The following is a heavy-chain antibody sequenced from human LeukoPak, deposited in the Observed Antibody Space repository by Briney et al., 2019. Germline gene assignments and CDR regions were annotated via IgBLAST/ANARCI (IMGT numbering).Heavy chain of an antibody. Sequence: PSETLSLTCAVYGGSFIGYDWTWIRQPPGKGLEWIGEINHSGGTNYNPSLKSRVTISVDTSMNQFSLKLSSVTAADTAVYYCASLARGGNWFDPWGQGTLVTVSS. J-gene: IGHJ5*02. V-gene: IGHV4-34*01. CDR1: GGSFIGYD. D-gene: IGHD6-6*01. CDR3: ASLARGGNWFDP. CDR2: INHSGGT.